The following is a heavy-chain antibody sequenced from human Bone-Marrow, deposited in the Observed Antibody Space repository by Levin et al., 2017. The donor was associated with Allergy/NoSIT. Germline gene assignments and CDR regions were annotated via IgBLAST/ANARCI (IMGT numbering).Heavy chain of an antibody. CDR3: ARREGYDILTGYYEFDY. CDR1: GFTFSSYA. J-gene: IGHJ4*02. D-gene: IGHD3-9*01. CDR2: ISYDGSNK. V-gene: IGHV3-30*04. Sequence: PGGSLRLSCAASGFTFSSYAMHWVRQAPGKGLEWVAVISYDGSNKYYADSVKGRFTISRDNSKNTLYLQMNSLRAEDTAVYYCARREGYDILTGYYEFDYWGQGTLVTVSS.